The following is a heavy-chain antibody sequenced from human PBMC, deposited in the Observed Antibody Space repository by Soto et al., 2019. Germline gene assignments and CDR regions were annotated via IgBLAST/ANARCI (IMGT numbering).Heavy chain of an antibody. J-gene: IGHJ3*01. CDR3: ARGLRGPYGL. CDR2: VSVSSSYI. V-gene: IGHV3-21*06. CDR1: GFNFRNFN. Sequence: PGGSLRLSCEGSGFNFRNFNMIWVRQAAGEGREWVSSVSVSSSYIYYADFVKGRFTVSRHNADNLVFLQMNGLRPADTAIYYCARGLRGPYGLWGQGTMVTVSS. D-gene: IGHD3-16*01.